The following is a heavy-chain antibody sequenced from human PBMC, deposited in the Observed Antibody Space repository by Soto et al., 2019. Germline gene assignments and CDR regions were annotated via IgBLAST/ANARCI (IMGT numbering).Heavy chain of an antibody. CDR1: GYTFTGYY. J-gene: IGHJ4*02. CDR2: INPNSGGT. V-gene: IGHV1-2*04. Sequence: ASVKVSCKASGYTFTGYYMHWVRQAPGQGLEWMGWINPNSGGTNYAQKFQGWVTMTRDTSISTAYMELSRLRSDDTAVYYCAREMLYSTVTPDAVHFHFWGQGTLVSVSS. CDR3: AREMLYSTVTPDAVHFHF. D-gene: IGHD4-17*01.